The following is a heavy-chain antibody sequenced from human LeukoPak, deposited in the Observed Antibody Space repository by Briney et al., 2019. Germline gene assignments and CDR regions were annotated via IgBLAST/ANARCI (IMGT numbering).Heavy chain of an antibody. V-gene: IGHV1-69*05. Sequence: SVKVSCKASGGTLSSYAISWVRQAPGQGLEWMGGIIPIFGTANYAQKFQGRVTMTRDTSTSTVYMELSSLRSEDTAVYYCARAVSVQWLPSNVWGQGTLVTVSS. CDR3: ARAVSVQWLPSNV. D-gene: IGHD6-19*01. J-gene: IGHJ4*02. CDR1: GGTLSSYA. CDR2: IIPIFGTA.